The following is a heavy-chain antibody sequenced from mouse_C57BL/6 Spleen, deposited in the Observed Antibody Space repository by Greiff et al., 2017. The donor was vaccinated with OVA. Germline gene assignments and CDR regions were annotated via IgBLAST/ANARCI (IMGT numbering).Heavy chain of an antibody. J-gene: IGHJ2*01. V-gene: IGHV1-80*01. CDR2: IYPGDGDT. CDR3: ARHVRLRYFDY. CDR1: GYAFRSYW. Sequence: VQLQQSGAELVKPGASVKISCKASGYAFRSYWMNWVKQRPGKGLEWIGQIYPGDGDTNYTGKFKGKATLTADKSSSTAYMQLSSLTSEDSAVYFCARHVRLRYFDYWGQGTTLTVSS. D-gene: IGHD3-2*02.